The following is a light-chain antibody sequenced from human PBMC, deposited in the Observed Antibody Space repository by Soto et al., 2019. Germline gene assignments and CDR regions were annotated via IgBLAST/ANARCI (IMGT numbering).Light chain of an antibody. V-gene: IGLV1-40*01. J-gene: IGLJ2*01. CDR3: LSFDSSLSVV. Sequence: QSVLTQPPSVSGAPGQRVTISCTGSSSNIGAGYDVHWYQQLPGRAPKLLIYGNTNRPSGVPDRFSGSKSGNSASLAITGLKAEDEADYYCLSFDSSLSVVFGGGTKLTVL. CDR2: GNT. CDR1: SSNIGAGYD.